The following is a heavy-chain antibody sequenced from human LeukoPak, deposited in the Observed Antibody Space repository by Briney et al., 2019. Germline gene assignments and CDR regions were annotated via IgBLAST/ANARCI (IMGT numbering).Heavy chain of an antibody. J-gene: IGHJ3*02. CDR2: TYYSGST. CDR3: ARDGHYYDSSGYAKHDAFDI. Sequence: PSETLSLTCTVSGGSISSYYWSWIRQPPGKGLEWIGYTYYSGSTNYNPSLKSRVTISVDTSKNQFSLKLSSVTAADTAVYYCARDGHYYDSSGYAKHDAFDIWGQGTMVTVSS. D-gene: IGHD3-22*01. CDR1: GGSISSYY. V-gene: IGHV4-59*01.